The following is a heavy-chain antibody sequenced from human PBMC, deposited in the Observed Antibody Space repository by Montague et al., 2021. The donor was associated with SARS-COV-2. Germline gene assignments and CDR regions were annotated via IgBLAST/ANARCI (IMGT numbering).Heavy chain of an antibody. J-gene: IGHJ6*02. D-gene: IGHD1-26*01. CDR2: IYTSGST. V-gene: IGHV4-61*02. Sequence: TLSLTCTVSGGSISSGSYYWTWIRQPAGKGLEWIGRIYTSGSTNYNPSLKSLVTISVDRSKNQFSLKLSCVTAADTAVYYCASEGDKGSCWLRGMDVWGQGTMVTVSS. CDR3: ASEGDKGSCWLRGMDV. CDR1: GGSISSGSYY.